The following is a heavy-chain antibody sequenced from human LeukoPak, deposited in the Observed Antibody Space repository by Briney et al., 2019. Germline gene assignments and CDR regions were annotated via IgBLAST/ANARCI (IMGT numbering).Heavy chain of an antibody. CDR2: IFSSGST. V-gene: IGHV4-59*11. CDR3: ARWPMTDLTFNV. D-gene: IGHD2-21*02. J-gene: IGHJ3*01. Sequence: SETLSLTCTVSGGSISNHYWTWIRQPPGKGLEWIGYIFSSGSTTHNPSLKSRLTISVDTSKNQFSLKLSSVTAADTAVYFCARWPMTDLTFNVWGQGTMVTVSS. CDR1: GGSISNHY.